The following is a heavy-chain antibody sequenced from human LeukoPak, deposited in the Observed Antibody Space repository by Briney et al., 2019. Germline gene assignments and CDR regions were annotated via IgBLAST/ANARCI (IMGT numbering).Heavy chain of an antibody. CDR1: GFTFSSYA. J-gene: IGHJ4*02. CDR3: TRDGVSVVVTAIDY. CDR2: ISYDGSNK. V-gene: IGHV3-30-3*01. Sequence: GGSLRLSCAASGFTFSSYAMHWVRQAPGKGLEWVAVISYDGSNKYYADSVKGRFTISRDNSKNTLYLQMNSLKTEDTAVYHCTRDGVSVVVTAIDYWGQGTLVTVSS. D-gene: IGHD2-21*02.